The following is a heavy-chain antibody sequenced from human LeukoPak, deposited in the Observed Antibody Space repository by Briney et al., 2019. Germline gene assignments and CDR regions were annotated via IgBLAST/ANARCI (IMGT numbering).Heavy chain of an antibody. V-gene: IGHV1-46*01. Sequence: GASVKVSCKASGYSFTSYYLHWVRQAPGQGLEWMGTINPNGGARRFAEKFRGRVTLTRDRPASTVYMELSSLTFADTAVYFCARDLPDWAGENIVTARGRFDPWGQGTLVTVSS. CDR2: INPNGGAR. J-gene: IGHJ5*02. D-gene: IGHD2/OR15-2a*01. CDR1: GYSFTSYY. CDR3: ARDLPDWAGENIVTARGRFDP.